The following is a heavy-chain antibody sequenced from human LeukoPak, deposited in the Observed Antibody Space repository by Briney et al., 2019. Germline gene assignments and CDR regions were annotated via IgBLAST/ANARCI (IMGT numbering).Heavy chain of an antibody. D-gene: IGHD6-13*01. J-gene: IGHJ4*02. CDR1: GFTFSSYS. CDR3: ARTGYSSSWDFDY. Sequence: GGSLRLSCAASGFTFSSYSVNWVRQAPGKGLEWVSSISSSSSYIYYADSVKGRFTISRDNAKNSLYLQMNSLRAEDTAVYYCARTGYSSSWDFDYWGQGTLVTVSS. V-gene: IGHV3-21*01. CDR2: ISSSSSYI.